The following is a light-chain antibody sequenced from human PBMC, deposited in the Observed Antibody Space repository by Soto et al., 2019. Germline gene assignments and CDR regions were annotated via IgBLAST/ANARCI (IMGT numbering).Light chain of an antibody. CDR1: QTVSSR. J-gene: IGKJ1*01. CDR3: QQYTNWPWT. CDR2: GAS. Sequence: EIVMTQSPATLSATLGERAPLSYRASQTVSSRLAWYQQKPGQAPKLLIYGASTMASGIPARFSGSGSGTDFTLTISSLQSEDFALYYCQQYTNWPWTFGQGTKVDIK. V-gene: IGKV3-15*01.